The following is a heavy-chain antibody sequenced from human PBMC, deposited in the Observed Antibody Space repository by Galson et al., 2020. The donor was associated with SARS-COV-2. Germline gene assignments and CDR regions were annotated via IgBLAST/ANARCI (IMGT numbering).Heavy chain of an antibody. Sequence: SQTLSLTCTVSGYSISSGYFWGWIRQPPGKGLEWMGSIYHSGSTYYNPSLKSRVTISVDTSKNQFSLKLSSVTAADTTVYYCATYSVVVVAPTPLRADYWGQGTLVTVSS. V-gene: IGHV4-38-2*02. CDR3: ATYSVVVVAPTPLRADY. J-gene: IGHJ4*02. D-gene: IGHD2-15*01. CDR2: IYHSGST. CDR1: GYSISSGYF.